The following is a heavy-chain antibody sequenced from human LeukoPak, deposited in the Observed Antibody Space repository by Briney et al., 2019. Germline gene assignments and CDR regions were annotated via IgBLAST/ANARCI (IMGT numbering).Heavy chain of an antibody. V-gene: IGHV3-48*04. J-gene: IGHJ4*02. CDR3: ARDYYYDRHDY. Sequence: GGSLRLSCATSQFNFNKFGMTWVRQAPGKGPEWVSYISSGSNIIYYADSVKGRFTISRDNAKNSLYLQMNSLRVEDTAVYYCARDYYYDRHDYWGQGTLVTVSS. CDR2: ISSGSNII. D-gene: IGHD3-22*01. CDR1: QFNFNKFG.